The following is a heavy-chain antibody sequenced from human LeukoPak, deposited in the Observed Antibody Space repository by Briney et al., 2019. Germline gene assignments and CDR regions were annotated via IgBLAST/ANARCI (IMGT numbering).Heavy chain of an antibody. J-gene: IGHJ5*02. CDR1: GSTFSDYY. Sequence: GGSLRLSCAASGSTFSDYYMSWIRLAPGKGMDCVAYISGGGTAIYCAGSVRGRFTISRDNAKNSLYLEMNSLRVEDTGVYYCARWNRALDTWGQGTLVTVSS. CDR3: ARWNRALDT. V-gene: IGHV3-11*04. CDR2: ISGGGTAI. D-gene: IGHD1-1*01.